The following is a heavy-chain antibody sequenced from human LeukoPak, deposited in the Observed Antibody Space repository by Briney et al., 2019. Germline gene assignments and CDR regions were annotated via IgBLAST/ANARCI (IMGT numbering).Heavy chain of an antibody. Sequence: GGSLRLSCAASGFTFSSYAMHWVRQAPGKGLEWVAVISYDGSNKYYADSVKGRFTISRDNSKNTLYLQMNSLRAEDTAVYYCARERSSILRHHDAFDIWGQGTMVTVSS. CDR1: GFTFSSYA. D-gene: IGHD2-2*01. CDR2: ISYDGSNK. V-gene: IGHV3-30*14. J-gene: IGHJ3*02. CDR3: ARERSSILRHHDAFDI.